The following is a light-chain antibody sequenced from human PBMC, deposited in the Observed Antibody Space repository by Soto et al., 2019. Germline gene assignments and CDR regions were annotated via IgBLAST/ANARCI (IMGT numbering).Light chain of an antibody. CDR2: GAS. CDR1: QSVTNNN. CDR3: QQYDTAPGT. Sequence: EIVLTQSPGTLSLSPGERVTLYCRASQSVTNNNVAWYQQKPGQAPRLLMYGASSRAAGIPDRFSGSGSATAFTLTISRLEPEDFAVYFCQQYDTAPGTFGQGTKVEIK. J-gene: IGKJ1*01. V-gene: IGKV3-20*01.